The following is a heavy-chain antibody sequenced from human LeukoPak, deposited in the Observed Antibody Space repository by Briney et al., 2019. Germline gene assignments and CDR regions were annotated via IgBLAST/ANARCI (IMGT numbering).Heavy chain of an antibody. Sequence: SETLSLTCAVYGGSFSGYYWSWIRQPPGKGLEWIGEINHSGSTNYNPSLKSRVTISVDTSKNQFSLKLSSVTAADTAVYYCATRDYLYAFDIWGQGTMVTVSS. V-gene: IGHV4-34*01. D-gene: IGHD3-10*01. J-gene: IGHJ3*02. CDR3: ATRDYLYAFDI. CDR1: GGSFSGYY. CDR2: INHSGST.